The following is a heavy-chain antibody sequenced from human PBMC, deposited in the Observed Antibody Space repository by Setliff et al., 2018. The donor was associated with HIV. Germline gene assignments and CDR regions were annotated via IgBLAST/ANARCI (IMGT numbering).Heavy chain of an antibody. CDR3: ARYSYGYVRDLRFDP. J-gene: IGHJ5*02. V-gene: IGHV4-59*08. D-gene: IGHD5-18*01. CDR1: GGSISSYY. Sequence: SETLSLTCTVSGGSISSYYWSWIRQPPGKGLEWIGYINYSGSTNYNPSLQSRVTISVGTSKNHFSLKLTSVTAADTAVYYCARYSYGYVRDLRFDPWGQGTLVTVSS. CDR2: INYSGST.